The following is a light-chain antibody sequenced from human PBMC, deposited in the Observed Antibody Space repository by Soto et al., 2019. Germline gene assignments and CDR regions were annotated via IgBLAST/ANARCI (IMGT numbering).Light chain of an antibody. V-gene: IGKV1-39*01. J-gene: IGKJ1*01. CDR2: AAS. CDR3: QQSYSFPT. CDR1: QNIFNF. Sequence: DIPLTQSPSSLSASVGDRVTITCRASQNIFNFLNWYQQRSGNVPKLLVSAASTLETGVPARFGGGGSGTDFTLTISSLQPEDVATYYCQQSYSFPTFGQGTKVEVK.